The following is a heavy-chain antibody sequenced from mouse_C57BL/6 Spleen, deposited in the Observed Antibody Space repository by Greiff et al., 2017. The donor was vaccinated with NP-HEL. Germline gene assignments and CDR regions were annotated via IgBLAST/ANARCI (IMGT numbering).Heavy chain of an antibody. Sequence: QVHVKQPGAELVKPGASVKLSCKASGYTFTSYWMHWVKQRPGRGLEWIGRIDPNSGGTKYNEKFKSKATLTVDKPSSPAYMQLSSLTSEDSAVYYCAREGAYYSNPFTYWGQGTTLTVSS. J-gene: IGHJ2*01. V-gene: IGHV1-72*01. CDR2: IDPNSGGT. CDR1: GYTFTSYW. CDR3: AREGAYYSNPFTY. D-gene: IGHD2-5*01.